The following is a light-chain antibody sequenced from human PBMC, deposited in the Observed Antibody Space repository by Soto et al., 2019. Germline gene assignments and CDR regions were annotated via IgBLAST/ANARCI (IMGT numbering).Light chain of an antibody. V-gene: IGLV2-14*01. J-gene: IGLJ2*01. CDR1: GSDVGDYNY. CDR3: SSYTGTNTLV. CDR2: GVT. Sequence: QSALTQPASVSGSPGQSITISCTGTGSDVGDYNYVSWYLQHPGKAPRLIIYGVTNRPSGISNRFSGSKSGNTASLTISGLQAEDEADYYCSSYTGTNTLVFGGGTKVTVL.